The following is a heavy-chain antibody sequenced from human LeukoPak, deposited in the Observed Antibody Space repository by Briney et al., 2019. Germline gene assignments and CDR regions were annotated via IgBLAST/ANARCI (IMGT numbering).Heavy chain of an antibody. J-gene: IGHJ4*02. D-gene: IGHD3-22*01. V-gene: IGHV1-46*01. Sequence: GASVRVSCKASGYTFTSYYMHWVRQAPGQGLEWMGIINPSGGSTSYAQKFQGRVTMTRDTSTSTVYMELSSLRSEDTAVYYCARGSYYYDSSGYYYDDYWGQGTLVTVSS. CDR3: ARGSYYYDSSGYYYDDY. CDR1: GYTFTSYY. CDR2: INPSGGST.